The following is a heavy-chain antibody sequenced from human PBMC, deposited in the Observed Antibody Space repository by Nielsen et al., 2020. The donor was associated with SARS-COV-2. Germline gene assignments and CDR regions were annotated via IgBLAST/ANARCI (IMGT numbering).Heavy chain of an antibody. D-gene: IGHD3-9*01. J-gene: IGHJ5*02. CDR2: INWNGGST. CDR3: ARNAEGLRYFDWWGSNWFDP. Sequence: VRQAPGKGLDWVSGINWNGGSTGYADSVKGRFTISRDNAKNSLYLQMNSLRAEDTALYHCARNAEGLRYFDWWGSNWFDPWGQGTLVTVSS. V-gene: IGHV3-20*01.